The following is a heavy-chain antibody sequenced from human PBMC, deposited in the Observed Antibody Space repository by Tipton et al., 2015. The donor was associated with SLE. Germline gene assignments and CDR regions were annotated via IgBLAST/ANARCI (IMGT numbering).Heavy chain of an antibody. CDR3: ARAQRPEPFDSSGYPLDY. CDR1: GYTFTNYG. Sequence: QSGAEVKKPGASVKVSCKASGYTFTNYGINWVRQAPGQGLEWMGWISAYNGNTNYAQKLQGRVTMTTDTSTSTAYMELNSLRAEDTALYYCARAQRPEPFDSSGYPLDYWGQGTLVTVSS. D-gene: IGHD3-22*01. CDR2: ISAYNGNT. J-gene: IGHJ4*02. V-gene: IGHV1-18*01.